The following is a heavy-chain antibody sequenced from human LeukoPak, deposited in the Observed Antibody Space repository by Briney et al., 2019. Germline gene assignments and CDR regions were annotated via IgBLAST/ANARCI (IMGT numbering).Heavy chain of an antibody. J-gene: IGHJ4*02. CDR3: ARGFYYDSSGYYLGPTDY. CDR1: GGTFSSYA. D-gene: IGHD3-22*01. CDR2: IIPIFGTA. Sequence: SVKVTCKASGGTFSSYAISWVRQAPGQGLEWMGGIIPIFGTANYAQKFQGRVTITTDESTSTAYMELSSLRSEDTAVYYCARGFYYDSSGYYLGPTDYWGQGTLVTVSS. V-gene: IGHV1-69*05.